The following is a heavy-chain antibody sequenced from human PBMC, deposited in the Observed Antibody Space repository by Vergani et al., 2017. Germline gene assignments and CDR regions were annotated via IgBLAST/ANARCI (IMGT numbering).Heavy chain of an antibody. J-gene: IGHJ4*02. CDR3: ARGGREYSSNWYFDY. D-gene: IGHD6-13*01. CDR2: ISNDRRNE. Sequence: QVQLVESGGGVVQPGRSLRLYCAASGFTFSNYAIHWVRQPPGKGLEWVAVISNDRRNEYFADSVKGRFTISRDNSKNTVYLQMNSLRAEDTAVYYCARGGREYSSNWYFDYWGRGTLVTVSS. V-gene: IGHV3-30*04. CDR1: GFTFSNYA.